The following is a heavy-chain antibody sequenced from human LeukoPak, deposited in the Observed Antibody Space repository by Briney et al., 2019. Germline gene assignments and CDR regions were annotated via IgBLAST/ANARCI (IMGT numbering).Heavy chain of an antibody. CDR1: GFTFSSYA. Sequence: GGSLRLSCAASGFTFSSYAMHWVRQAPGKGLEWVAVISYDGSNKYYADSVKGRFTISRDNSKNTLYLQMNSLRAEDTAVYYCARDWSGGYYDSSGYYAYWGQGTLVTVSS. V-gene: IGHV3-30-3*01. CDR2: ISYDGSNK. J-gene: IGHJ4*02. D-gene: IGHD3-22*01. CDR3: ARDWSGGYYDSSGYYAY.